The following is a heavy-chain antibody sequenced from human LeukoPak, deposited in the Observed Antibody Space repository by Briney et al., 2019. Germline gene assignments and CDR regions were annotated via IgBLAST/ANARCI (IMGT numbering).Heavy chain of an antibody. Sequence: SETLSLPCTISGGSISSYYWICIREPPGKVLERIGYIYYSGSTNYNPSLNSLVTISVDTSKNQFSLKLSSVTAADTAVYYCASVRDGCSYGYDAFDIWGQGTMVTVSS. CDR3: ASVRDGCSYGYDAFDI. J-gene: IGHJ3*02. CDR1: GGSISSYY. CDR2: IYYSGST. V-gene: IGHV4-59*08. D-gene: IGHD5-18*01.